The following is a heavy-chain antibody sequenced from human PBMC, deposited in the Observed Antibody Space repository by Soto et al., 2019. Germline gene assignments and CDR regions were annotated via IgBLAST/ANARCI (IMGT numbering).Heavy chain of an antibody. Sequence: EVQLVESGGGLVQPGGSLRLSCAASGFTFSSYSMNWVRQAPGKGLEWVSYISSSSSTIYYADSVKGRFTISRDNAKNSLYLQMNSLRAEDTAVYYCASIAAAGRVLGYFDYWGQGTLVTVSS. CDR2: ISSSSSTI. D-gene: IGHD6-13*01. CDR3: ASIAAAGRVLGYFDY. V-gene: IGHV3-48*01. CDR1: GFTFSSYS. J-gene: IGHJ4*02.